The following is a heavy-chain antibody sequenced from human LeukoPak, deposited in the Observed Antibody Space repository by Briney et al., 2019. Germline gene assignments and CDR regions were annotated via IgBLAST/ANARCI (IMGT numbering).Heavy chain of an antibody. D-gene: IGHD5-18*01. J-gene: IGHJ4*02. Sequence: SQTLSLTCTVSGVSISSGRYYWRRVRQPAGKGLEWNGRIDTHGIPHYNPPLKSRVTISVDPSKNQFSLKLSSVTAADTAVYYCAREGGYSYGDAPLHFDYWGQGTLVTVSS. V-gene: IGHV4-61*02. CDR2: IDTHGIP. CDR3: AREGGYSYGDAPLHFDY. CDR1: GVSISSGRYY.